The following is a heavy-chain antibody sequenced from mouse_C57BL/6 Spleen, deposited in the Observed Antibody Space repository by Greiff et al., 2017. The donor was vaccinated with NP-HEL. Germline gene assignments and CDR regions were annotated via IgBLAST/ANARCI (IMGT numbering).Heavy chain of an antibody. Sequence: QVQLKQPGAELVRPGSSVKLSCKASGYTFTSYWMHWVKQRPIQGLEWIGNIDPSDSETHYNQKFKDKATLTVDKSSSTAYMQLSSLTSEDSAVYYCARESPYYYGSSGYFDVWGTGTTVTVSS. D-gene: IGHD1-1*01. CDR1: GYTFTSYW. V-gene: IGHV1-52*01. J-gene: IGHJ1*03. CDR2: IDPSDSET. CDR3: ARESPYYYGSSGYFDV.